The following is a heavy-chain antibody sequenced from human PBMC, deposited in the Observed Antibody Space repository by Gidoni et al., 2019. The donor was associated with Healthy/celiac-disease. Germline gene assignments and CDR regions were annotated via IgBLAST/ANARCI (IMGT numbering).Heavy chain of an antibody. CDR1: GGTFSSYA. D-gene: IGHD2-15*01. CDR2: IIPIFGTA. V-gene: IGHV1-69*01. Sequence: QVQLVQSGAAVKKPGSSVKVSCKASGGTFSSYAISWVRQAPGQGLEWMGGIIPIFGTANYAQKFQGRVTITADESTSTAYMELSSLRSEDTAVYYCARDMRYCSGGSCYLYAFDIWGQGTMVTVSS. CDR3: ARDMRYCSGGSCYLYAFDI. J-gene: IGHJ3*02.